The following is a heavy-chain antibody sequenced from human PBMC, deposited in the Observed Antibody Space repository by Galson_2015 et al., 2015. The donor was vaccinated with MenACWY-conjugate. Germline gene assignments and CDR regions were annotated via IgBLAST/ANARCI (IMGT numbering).Heavy chain of an antibody. D-gene: IGHD3-3*01. Sequence: SLRLSCAASRFSFSTYAMSWVRQTPGKGLEWVSTIDGSGDTTYYADCVKGRFTISRDTSKNTLYLQMNSLRAEDTALYYCAKDAKGDFAVVPGAAGHWGQGTLVTVSS. CDR2: IDGSGDTT. V-gene: IGHV3-23*01. CDR1: RFSFSTYA. J-gene: IGHJ4*02. CDR3: AKDAKGDFAVVPGAAGH.